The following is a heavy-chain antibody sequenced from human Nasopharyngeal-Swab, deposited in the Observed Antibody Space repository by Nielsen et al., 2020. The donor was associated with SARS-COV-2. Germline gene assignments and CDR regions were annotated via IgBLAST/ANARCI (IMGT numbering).Heavy chain of an antibody. D-gene: IGHD1-26*01. CDR2: ISSSRSYI. CDR3: VREFEATGATYLDY. CDR1: GFTFSSYS. Sequence: GGSLRLSCAASGFTFSSYSMNWVRQAPGKGLEWVSSISSSRSYIYYADSVKGRFTVSRDNAKNSLYLQMSSLRDEDTAVYYCVREFEATGATYLDYWGLGTLVTVSS. V-gene: IGHV3-21*01. J-gene: IGHJ4*02.